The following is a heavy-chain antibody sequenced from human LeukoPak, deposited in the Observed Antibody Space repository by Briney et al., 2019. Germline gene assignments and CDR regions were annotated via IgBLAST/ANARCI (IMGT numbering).Heavy chain of an antibody. J-gene: IGHJ4*02. CDR3: ARAGLWGYSSGYWSLGY. Sequence: GGSLRLSCAASGFTFSSYGMIWVRQAPGKGLEWVSAISGSGSRTYYADSVKGRFTISRDNSKNTLYLQMNSLRAEDTAVYYCARAGLWGYSSGYWSLGYWGQGTLVTVSS. CDR2: ISGSGSRT. CDR1: GFTFSSYG. V-gene: IGHV3-23*01. D-gene: IGHD3-22*01.